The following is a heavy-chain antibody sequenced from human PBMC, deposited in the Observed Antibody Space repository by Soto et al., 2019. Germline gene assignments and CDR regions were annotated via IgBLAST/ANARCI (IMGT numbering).Heavy chain of an antibody. V-gene: IGHV5-51*01. CDR3: ARRGVSTNYYYYGMDV. D-gene: IGHD3-10*01. J-gene: IGHJ6*02. CDR2: IYPGDSDT. Sequence: EFVKISFKGYGDSCISYWIGWVGQIPGKGLEWMGIIYPGDSDTRYSPSFQGQVTISADKSISTAYLQWSSLKASDTPMYYCARRGVSTNYYYYGMDVWGQRTTVTVSS. CDR1: GDSCISYW.